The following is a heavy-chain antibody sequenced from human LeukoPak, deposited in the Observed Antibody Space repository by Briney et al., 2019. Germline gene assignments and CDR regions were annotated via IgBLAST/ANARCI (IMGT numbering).Heavy chain of an antibody. Sequence: SETLSLTCTVSGGSISSSSYYWGWISQPPGKGLEGIGSIYYSGSTYYNPSLKSRDTISVDTSKNQFSLKLSSVTAADTAVYYCARHCSSTSCDYGMDVWGQGTTVTVSS. J-gene: IGHJ6*02. CDR2: IYYSGST. CDR3: ARHCSSTSCDYGMDV. V-gene: IGHV4-39*01. D-gene: IGHD2-2*01. CDR1: GGSISSSSYY.